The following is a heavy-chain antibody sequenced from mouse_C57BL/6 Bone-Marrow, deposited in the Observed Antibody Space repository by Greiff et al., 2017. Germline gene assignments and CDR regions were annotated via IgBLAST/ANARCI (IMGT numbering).Heavy chain of an antibody. CDR3: ARDYGYPWFAY. D-gene: IGHD2-2*01. Sequence: QVQLKQPGAELVKPGASVKLSCKASGYTFTSYWMHWVKQRPGQGLEWIGMIHPNSGSTNYNEKFKSKATLTVDKSSSTAYMQLSSLTSEDSAVYYCARDYGYPWFAYWGQGTLVTVSA. CDR1: GYTFTSYW. J-gene: IGHJ3*01. V-gene: IGHV1-64*01. CDR2: IHPNSGST.